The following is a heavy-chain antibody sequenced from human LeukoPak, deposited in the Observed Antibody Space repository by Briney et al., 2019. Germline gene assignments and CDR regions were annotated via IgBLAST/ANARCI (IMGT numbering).Heavy chain of an antibody. V-gene: IGHV3-23*01. Sequence: GGSLRLSCAGSGFTFRSYGMNWVRQAPGKGREWVSGISASGASTYYADSVKGRFTISRDNSKNSLYLQMNSLRAEDTAVYYCAKDISSGYLVYYYYMDVWGKGTTVTISS. J-gene: IGHJ6*03. CDR3: AKDISSGYLVYYYYMDV. CDR2: ISASGAST. D-gene: IGHD3-22*01. CDR1: GFTFRSYG.